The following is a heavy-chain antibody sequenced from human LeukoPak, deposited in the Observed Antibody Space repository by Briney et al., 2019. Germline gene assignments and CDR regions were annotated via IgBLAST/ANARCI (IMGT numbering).Heavy chain of an antibody. J-gene: IGHJ6*04. V-gene: IGHV3-48*04. CDR3: AELGITMIGGV. CDR1: GFTFSSYS. Sequence: GGSLRLSCAASGFTFSSYSMNWVRQPPGKRLEWGSYISSSGSTIYYADSVKGRFTISRDNAKNSLYLQMNSLRAEDTAVYYCAELGITMIGGVWGKGTTVTISS. D-gene: IGHD3-10*02. CDR2: ISSSGSTI.